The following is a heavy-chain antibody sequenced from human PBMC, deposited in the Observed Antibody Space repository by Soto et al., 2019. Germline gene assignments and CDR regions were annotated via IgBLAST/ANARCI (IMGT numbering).Heavy chain of an antibody. V-gene: IGHV1-18*04. Sequence: GASVRVSCKATGYTFSNYGMSWVRQVPGQVLEWMGCISVYKGKTSYAQKFQGRVIMTTDTSKSTAYMELRTLRSDDTAVYYCASHHIIPAAGTLDYWG. D-gene: IGHD6-13*01. CDR2: ISVYKGKT. J-gene: IGHJ4*01. CDR3: ASHHIIPAAGTLDY. CDR1: GYTFSNYG.